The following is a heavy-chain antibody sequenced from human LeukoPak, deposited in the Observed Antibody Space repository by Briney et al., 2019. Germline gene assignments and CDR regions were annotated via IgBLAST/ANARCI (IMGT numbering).Heavy chain of an antibody. J-gene: IGHJ4*02. CDR3: ARGPNSRYSSGLDY. D-gene: IGHD6-19*01. V-gene: IGHV3-74*01. CDR1: GFTFSSFW. Sequence: GGSLRLSCAASGFTFSSFWMHWVRQAPEKGLVWVSRIDADGSTNYADSVKGRFSISRDNAKNTLYLQMNSLRVEDTAVYYCARGPNSRYSSGLDYWGQGTLVTVSS. CDR2: IDADGST.